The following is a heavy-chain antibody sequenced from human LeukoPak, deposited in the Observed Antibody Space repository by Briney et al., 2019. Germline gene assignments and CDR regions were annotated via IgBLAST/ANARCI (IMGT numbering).Heavy chain of an antibody. CDR3: ARLSLKVLEWSPIKGKETHYFDS. CDR2: IYHSGST. V-gene: IGHV4-4*02. J-gene: IGHJ4*02. CDR1: GFTFSNAW. D-gene: IGHD3-3*01. Sequence: GSLRLSCAASGFTFSNAWMSWVRQPPGKGLEWIGEIYHSGSTNYNPSLKSRVTILVDKSKNQFSLKLSSVTAADTAEYYCARLSLKVLEWSPIKGKETHYFDSWGQGTLVTVSS.